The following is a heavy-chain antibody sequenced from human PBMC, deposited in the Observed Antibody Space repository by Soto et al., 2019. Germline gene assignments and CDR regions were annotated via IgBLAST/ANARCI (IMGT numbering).Heavy chain of an antibody. V-gene: IGHV3-21*01. CDR1: GFTFSSYS. D-gene: IGHD3-3*01. CDR2: ISGSSSYI. J-gene: IGHJ4*02. CDR3: ARDFFSPGPNGDY. Sequence: GSLRLSCAASGFTFSSYSMNWVRQAPGKGLEWVSSISGSSSYIYYADSVKGRFTISRDNAKNSLYLQMNSLRAEDTAVYYCARDFFSPGPNGDYWGQGTLVTVSS.